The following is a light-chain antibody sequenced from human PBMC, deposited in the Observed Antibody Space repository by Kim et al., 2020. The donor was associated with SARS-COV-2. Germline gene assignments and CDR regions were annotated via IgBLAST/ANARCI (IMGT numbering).Light chain of an antibody. V-gene: IGKV1-6*01. J-gene: IGKJ5*01. CDR3: LQDYRYPRT. CDR1: QGIRND. Sequence: VGDRVTIYFPASQGIRNDLAWYQHKPGKAPKLIIYGAVSLQSGVPSRFSGSRAGTAFSLTINSLQPADFATYFCLQDYRYPRTFGQGTRLEIK. CDR2: GAV.